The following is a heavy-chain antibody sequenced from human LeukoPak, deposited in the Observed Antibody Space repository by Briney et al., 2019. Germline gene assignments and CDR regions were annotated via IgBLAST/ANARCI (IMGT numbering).Heavy chain of an antibody. D-gene: IGHD4-23*01. V-gene: IGHV1-3*01. CDR3: ARPLRSTVITPFQY. CDR1: GYTFTSYA. CDR2: INAGNGNT. Sequence: ASVKVSCKASGYTFTSYAMHWVRQAPGQRLEWMGWINAGNGNTKYSQKFQGRVTITRDTSASTAYMELSSLRSEDTAVYYCARPLRSTVITPFQYWGQGTLVTVSP. J-gene: IGHJ1*01.